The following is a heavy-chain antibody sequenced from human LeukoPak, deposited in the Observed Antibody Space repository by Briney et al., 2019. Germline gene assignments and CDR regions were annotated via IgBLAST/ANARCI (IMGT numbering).Heavy chain of an antibody. CDR1: GFTFSSYG. V-gene: IGHV3-30*03. J-gene: IGHJ5*02. D-gene: IGHD2-2*01. CDR3: ARVTRRYCSSTSCLYNWFDP. Sequence: PGGSLRLSCAASGFTFSSYGMHWVRQAPGKGLEWVAVISYDGSNKYYADSVKGRFTISRDNSRNTLYLQMNSLRAEDTAVYYCARVTRRYCSSTSCLYNWFDPWGQGTLVTVSS. CDR2: ISYDGSNK.